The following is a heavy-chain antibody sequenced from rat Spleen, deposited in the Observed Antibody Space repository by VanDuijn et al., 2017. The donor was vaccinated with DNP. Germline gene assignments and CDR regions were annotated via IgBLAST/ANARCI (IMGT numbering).Heavy chain of an antibody. CDR2: ITSSGGST. Sequence: EVQLVESGGDLVQPGRSLKLSCVASGFTFNNYWMTWIRQVPGKGLEWIASITSSGGSTYYQDSMKGRFIISRDNAKNTLYLQVSSLRSEDTATYYCARDYGSYPYYFDYWSQGVMVTVSS. V-gene: IGHV5-31*01. CDR1: GFTFNNYW. J-gene: IGHJ2*01. D-gene: IGHD1-3*01. CDR3: ARDYGSYPYYFDY.